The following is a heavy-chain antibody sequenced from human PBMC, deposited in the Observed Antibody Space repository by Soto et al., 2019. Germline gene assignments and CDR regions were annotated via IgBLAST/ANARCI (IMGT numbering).Heavy chain of an antibody. V-gene: IGHV4-59*01. J-gene: IGHJ4*02. CDR3: ARAPRGNYGYPSYFDY. CDR1: GGSISSYY. Sequence: PSETVSLTCTVSGGSISSYYWSWIRQPPGKGLEWNGYIYYSGSTNYNPSLKSRVTISVDTSKNQFSLKLSSVTAADTAVYYCARAPRGNYGYPSYFDYWGQGTLVTVSS. D-gene: IGHD3-10*01. CDR2: IYYSGST.